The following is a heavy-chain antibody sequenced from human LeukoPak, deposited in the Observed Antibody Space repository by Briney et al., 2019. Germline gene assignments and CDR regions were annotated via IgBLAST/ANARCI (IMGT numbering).Heavy chain of an antibody. J-gene: IGHJ4*02. D-gene: IGHD3-10*02. CDR2: IKPDGTER. Sequence: TGGSLRLSCEASGFTFSNHWMTWVRQAPGKGLEWVAQIKPDGTERYYVDSLEGRFTISRDNAKNSLFLQMNSLRAEDTAVYYCARSYVKTFDYWGQGTLVTVSS. V-gene: IGHV3-7*03. CDR3: ARSYVKTFDY. CDR1: GFTFSNHW.